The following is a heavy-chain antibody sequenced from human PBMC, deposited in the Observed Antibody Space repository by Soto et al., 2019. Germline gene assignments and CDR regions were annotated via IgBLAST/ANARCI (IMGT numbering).Heavy chain of an antibody. Sequence: EVQLVESGGGLVQPGGSLRLSCAASGFTFSSYDMHWVRQATGKGLEWVSAIGTAGDTYYPGSVKGRFTISRENAKNSLYVQMNSLRAGDTAVYYCARGKGYDDIWGSYRSVPYFDYWGQGTLVTVSS. V-gene: IGHV3-13*01. CDR2: IGTAGDT. D-gene: IGHD3-16*02. J-gene: IGHJ4*02. CDR1: GFTFSSYD. CDR3: ARGKGYDDIWGSYRSVPYFDY.